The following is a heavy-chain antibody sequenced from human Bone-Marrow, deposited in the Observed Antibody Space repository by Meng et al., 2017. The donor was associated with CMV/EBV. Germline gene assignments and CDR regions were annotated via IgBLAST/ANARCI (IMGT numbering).Heavy chain of an antibody. CDR3: TTHLYFYDRGDYYLCAP. V-gene: IGHV3-74*01. Sequence: GESLKISCAASGFTFSSYWMHWVRQAPGKGLVWVSRINSDGSSTSYADSVKGRFTISRDNAKNTLYLQMNGLRAEDTAVYYCTTHLYFYDRGDYYLCAPWGQGPLVPVPS. CDR1: GFTFSSYW. CDR2: INSDGSST. D-gene: IGHD3-22*01. J-gene: IGHJ4*02.